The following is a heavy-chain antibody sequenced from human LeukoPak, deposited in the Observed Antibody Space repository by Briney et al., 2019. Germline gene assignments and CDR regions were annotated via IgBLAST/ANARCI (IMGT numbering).Heavy chain of an antibody. CDR1: GGTFSSYA. CDR3: ARHGAAAVLLFDY. J-gene: IGHJ4*02. Sequence: GASVKVSCKASGGTFSSYAISWVRQAPGQGLEWMGGNIPIFGTANYAQKFQGRVTITADESTSTAYMELSSLRSEDTAVYYCARHGAAAVLLFDYWGQGTLVTVSS. CDR2: NIPIFGTA. V-gene: IGHV1-69*13. D-gene: IGHD6-13*01.